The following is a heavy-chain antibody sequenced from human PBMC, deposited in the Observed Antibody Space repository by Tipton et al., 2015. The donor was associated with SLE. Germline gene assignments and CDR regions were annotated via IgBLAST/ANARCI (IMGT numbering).Heavy chain of an antibody. V-gene: IGHV4-34*01. CDR2: INHSGST. Sequence: TLSLTCAVYGGSFSGYYWSWIRQPPGKGLEWIGEINHSGSTNYNPSLKSRVTISVDTSKNQFSLKLSSVTAADTAVYYCAIGSNWSGYYYYWGQGTLVTVSS. CDR1: GGSFSGYY. CDR3: AIGSNWSGYYYY. D-gene: IGHD3-3*01. J-gene: IGHJ4*02.